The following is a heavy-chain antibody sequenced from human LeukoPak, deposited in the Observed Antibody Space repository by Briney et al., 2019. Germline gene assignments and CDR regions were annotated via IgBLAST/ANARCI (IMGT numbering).Heavy chain of an antibody. CDR2: FYYSGST. Sequence: SETLSLTCTVSGGSISSSSYYWGWIRQPPGKGLKWIGNFYYSGSTYYNPSLKSRVTISVDTSKNQFSLKLSSVTAADTAVYYCARPGLRLGELSHSWYFDLWGRGTLVTVSS. CDR1: GGSISSSSYY. CDR3: ARPGLRLGELSHSWYFDL. V-gene: IGHV4-39*01. D-gene: IGHD3-16*02. J-gene: IGHJ2*01.